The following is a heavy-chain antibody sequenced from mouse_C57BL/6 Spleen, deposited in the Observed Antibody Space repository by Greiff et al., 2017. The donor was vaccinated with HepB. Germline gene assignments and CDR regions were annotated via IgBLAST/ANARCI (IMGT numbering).Heavy chain of an antibody. J-gene: IGHJ2*01. D-gene: IGHD4-1*01. Sequence: EVQLVESGPELVKPGASVKISCKASGYSFTGYYMNWVKQSPEKSLEWIGEINPSTGGTTYNQKFKAKATLTVDKSSSTAYMQLKSLTSEDSAVYYCARAGANWDVDYYFDYWSQGTTLTVSS. CDR3: ARAGANWDVDYYFDY. CDR2: INPSTGGT. CDR1: GYSFTGYY. V-gene: IGHV1-42*01.